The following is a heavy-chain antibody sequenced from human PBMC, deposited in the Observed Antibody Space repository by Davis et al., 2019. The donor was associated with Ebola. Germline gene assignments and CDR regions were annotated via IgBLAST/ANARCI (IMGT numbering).Heavy chain of an antibody. V-gene: IGHV1-18*01. CDR1: GYTFTSYG. CDR3: ARDPSITMVRGVIITDYGMDV. CDR2: ISADNGNT. D-gene: IGHD3-10*01. Sequence: ASVKVFCKASGYTFTSYGISWVRQAPGQGLEWMGWISADNGNTNYAQKFQGRVTMTRNTSISTAYMELSSLRSEDTAVYYCARDPSITMVRGVIITDYGMDVWGQGTTVTVSS. J-gene: IGHJ6*02.